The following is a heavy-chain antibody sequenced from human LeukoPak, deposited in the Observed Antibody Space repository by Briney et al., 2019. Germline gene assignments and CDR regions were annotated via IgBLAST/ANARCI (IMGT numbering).Heavy chain of an antibody. J-gene: IGHJ4*02. D-gene: IGHD6-19*01. Sequence: KPSETLSLTCTVSGGSISSSSYYWGWIRQPPGKGLEWIGSIYYSGSTYYNPSLKSRVTISVDTSKNQFSLKLSSVTAADTAVYYCAGASQWLAGEIDYWGQGALVTVSS. CDR3: AGASQWLAGEIDY. V-gene: IGHV4-39*07. CDR2: IYYSGST. CDR1: GGSISSSSYY.